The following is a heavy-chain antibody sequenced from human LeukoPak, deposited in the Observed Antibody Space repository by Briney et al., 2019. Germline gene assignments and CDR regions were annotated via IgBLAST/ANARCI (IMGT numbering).Heavy chain of an antibody. CDR1: GGSISSSSYY. D-gene: IGHD3-9*01. CDR3: ARLDSFDWMAPYFDY. V-gene: IGHV4-39*01. Sequence: SETLSLTCTVSGGSISSSSYYWGWIRQPPGKGLEWIGSIYYSGSTYYNPSLKSRVTISVDTSKNQFSLKLSSLTAADTAVYYCARLDSFDWMAPYFDYWGQGTLVTVSS. CDR2: IYYSGST. J-gene: IGHJ4*02.